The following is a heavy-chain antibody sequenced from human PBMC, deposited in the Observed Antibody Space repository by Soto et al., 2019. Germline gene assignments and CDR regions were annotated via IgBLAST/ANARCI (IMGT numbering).Heavy chain of an antibody. CDR2: IHYSGST. J-gene: IGHJ4*02. CDR1: GGSISSSPYY. D-gene: IGHD3-10*01. CDR3: ARARVNRRPYPEFDY. Sequence: QLQLQESGPGLVKPSETLSLTCTVSGGSISSSPYYWGWIRQPPGKGREWIGSIHYSGSTYYNPSLKSRVTISVDTSSNHFSLLLSSVTAADTAIYYCARARVNRRPYPEFDYWGQGTLVTVSS. V-gene: IGHV4-39*02.